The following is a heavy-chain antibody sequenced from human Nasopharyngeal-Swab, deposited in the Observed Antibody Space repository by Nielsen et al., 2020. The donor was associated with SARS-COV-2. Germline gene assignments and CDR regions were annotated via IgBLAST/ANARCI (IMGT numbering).Heavy chain of an antibody. CDR2: ITRRGNT. CDR3: ARVNNGGGMVPASYSFFMDV. J-gene: IGHJ6*03. V-gene: IGHV4-34*01. CDR1: GVSFSGYH. Sequence: SETLSLTCSLNGVSFSGYHWGWIRQSPGKRLEWIGDITRRGNTNYNPALKSRVIMSVATSKDEFSLKLTSVTAADTAIYFCARVNNGGGMVPASYSFFMDVWGKGTSVAVSS. D-gene: IGHD2-21*01.